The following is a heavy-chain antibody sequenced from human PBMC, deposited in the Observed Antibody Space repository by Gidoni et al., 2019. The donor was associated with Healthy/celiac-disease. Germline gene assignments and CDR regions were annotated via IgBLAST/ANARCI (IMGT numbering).Heavy chain of an antibody. CDR3: ARSGYYDSSGYSHDAFDI. CDR2: IWYDGSNK. CDR1: GFTFCRHG. Sequence: QVPLVESGGGVVQPGRPLRLSCAASGFTFCRHGMHWVRQAPGKGLEWVAVIWYDGSNKYYADSVKGRFTISRDNSKNTLYLQMNSLRAEDTAVYYCARSGYYDSSGYSHDAFDIWGQGTMVTVSS. V-gene: IGHV3-33*01. D-gene: IGHD3-22*01. J-gene: IGHJ3*02.